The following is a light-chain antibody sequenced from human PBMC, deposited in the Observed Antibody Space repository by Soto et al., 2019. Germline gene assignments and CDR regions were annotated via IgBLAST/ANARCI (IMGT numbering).Light chain of an antibody. CDR1: QNICNY. Sequence: DIQMTQSPSSLSASFRGRVTITCRASQNICNYLNWYQQTPGKAPRLLISTASSLQSGVPSRFSGSRSGADFTLSISSLQPEDSATYYCQQGFSTPITFGQGTRLEI. CDR2: TAS. V-gene: IGKV1-39*01. CDR3: QQGFSTPIT. J-gene: IGKJ5*01.